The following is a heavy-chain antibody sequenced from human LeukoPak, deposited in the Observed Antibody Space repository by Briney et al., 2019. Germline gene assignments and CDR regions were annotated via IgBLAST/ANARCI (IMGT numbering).Heavy chain of an antibody. Sequence: PSETLSLTCTVPGGSISSGSYSWSWIRQPAGKGLEWIGRIYTSGSTKYSPSLESRVTMSVDTSKNQFSLNLNSVTAADTAVYYCARDRGDYNLWGQGTLVTVSS. CDR2: IYTSGST. CDR3: ARDRGDYNL. CDR1: GGSISSGSYS. J-gene: IGHJ5*02. V-gene: IGHV4-61*02. D-gene: IGHD4-17*01.